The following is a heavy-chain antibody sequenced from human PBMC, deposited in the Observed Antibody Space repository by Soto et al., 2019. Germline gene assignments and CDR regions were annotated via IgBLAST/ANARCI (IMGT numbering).Heavy chain of an antibody. J-gene: IGHJ4*02. CDR3: AREIGSKSPYDY. D-gene: IGHD6-13*01. CDR2: IKSDGSYT. Sequence: PGGSLRLSCAASGFTFNTYWMQWVRQAPGKGLVWVSRIKSDGSYTNYADSVKGRFTINPDTSKNQFSLQLNSVTPEDTAVYYCAREIGSKSPYDYWGQGTLVTVSS. CDR1: GFTFNTYW. V-gene: IGHV3-74*01.